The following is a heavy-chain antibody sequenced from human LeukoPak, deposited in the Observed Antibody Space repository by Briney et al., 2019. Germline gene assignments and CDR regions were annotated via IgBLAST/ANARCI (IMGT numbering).Heavy chain of an antibody. CDR1: GFTFDDYG. Sequence: GGSLRLSCAASGFTFDDYGMSWVRQAPGKGLEWVSGINWNGGSTGYADSVKGRFTISRDNAKNSLYLQMNSLRAEDTALYYCARERDGSGSYYTLGTDYYMDVWGKGTTVTISS. J-gene: IGHJ6*03. V-gene: IGHV3-20*04. D-gene: IGHD3-10*01. CDR3: ARERDGSGSYYTLGTDYYMDV. CDR2: INWNGGST.